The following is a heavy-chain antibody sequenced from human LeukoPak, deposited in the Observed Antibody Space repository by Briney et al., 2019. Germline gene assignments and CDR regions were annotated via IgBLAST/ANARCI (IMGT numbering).Heavy chain of an antibody. V-gene: IGHV3-53*01. Sequence: GGSLRLSCAASGFTVSSNYMSWVRQAPGKGLEWVSVIYSGGATFYADSVEGRFTISRDDSENTLYLQMNSLRAEDTAVYYCAINSSSWYRFYYYFDYWGQGTLVTVSS. D-gene: IGHD6-13*01. J-gene: IGHJ4*02. CDR2: IYSGGAT. CDR3: AINSSSWYRFYYYFDY. CDR1: GFTVSSNY.